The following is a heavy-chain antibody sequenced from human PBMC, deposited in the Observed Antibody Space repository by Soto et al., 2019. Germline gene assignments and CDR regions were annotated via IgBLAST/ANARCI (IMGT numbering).Heavy chain of an antibody. CDR2: ISSSGSTI. J-gene: IGHJ4*02. V-gene: IGHV3-11*01. CDR3: ASTPRPPSYGDRQG. D-gene: IGHD4-17*01. CDR1: GFTFSDYY. Sequence: PGGSLRLSFAASGFTFSDYYMSWIRQAPGKGLEWVSYISSSGSTIYYADSVKGRFTISRDNAKNSLYLQMNSLRAEDTAVYYCASTPRPPSYGDRQGWGQGTLVTVSS.